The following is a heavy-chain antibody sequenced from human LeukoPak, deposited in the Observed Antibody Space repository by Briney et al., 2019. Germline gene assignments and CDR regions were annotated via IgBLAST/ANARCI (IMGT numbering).Heavy chain of an antibody. CDR2: SHHSGRT. D-gene: IGHD4/OR15-4a*01. V-gene: IGHV4-38-2*02. J-gene: IGHJ3*02. CDR3: AKVPPNYNDLHDALDI. Sequence: SETLSLTCSVSGNSIRSDNYWGWIRQPPGKGLEWIGSSHHSGRTYYNPALKRRVILSVDTSNTQFPLKLSSVTAADTAVYYCAKVPPNYNDLHDALDIWGQGTVVTVSS. CDR1: GNSIRSDNY.